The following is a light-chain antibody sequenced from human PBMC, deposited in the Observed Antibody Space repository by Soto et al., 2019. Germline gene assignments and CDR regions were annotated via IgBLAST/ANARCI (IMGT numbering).Light chain of an antibody. CDR2: DVS. Sequence: QSALTQPASVSGSPGQSITISCTGTSSDVGGYNYVSWYQQHPGKAPKLMIYDVSNRPAGVSNRCSGSKSGNTASLTISGLQAEDEADYYCSSYTSSSTLLYVFGTGTKVTFL. CDR3: SSYTSSSTLLYV. V-gene: IGLV2-14*01. CDR1: SSDVGGYNY. J-gene: IGLJ1*01.